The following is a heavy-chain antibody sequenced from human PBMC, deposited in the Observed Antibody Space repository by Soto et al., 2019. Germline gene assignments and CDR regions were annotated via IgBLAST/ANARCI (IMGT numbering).Heavy chain of an antibody. Sequence: GGALRLSCSASGFNLSNLSMNWVRPATRKGLEWVSSISSSSSYIYYADSVKGRFTISRDNAKNSLYLQMNSLRAEDTAVYYCARELVRGVIMLPFDYWGQGTLVTVSS. CDR1: GFNLSNLS. J-gene: IGHJ4*02. CDR3: ARELVRGVIMLPFDY. V-gene: IGHV3-21*01. CDR2: ISSSSSYI. D-gene: IGHD3-10*01.